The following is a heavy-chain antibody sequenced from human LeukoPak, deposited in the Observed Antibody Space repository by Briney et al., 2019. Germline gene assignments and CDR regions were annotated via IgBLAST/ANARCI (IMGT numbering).Heavy chain of an antibody. Sequence: SETLSLTCAVYGGSFSGYYWSLIRQPPGKGLEWIGEINHSGSTNYNPSLKNRVTISVDTSKNQFSLKLSSVTAADTAVYYCANNDYSNYGSDYWGQGTLVTVSS. CDR2: INHSGST. D-gene: IGHD4-11*01. J-gene: IGHJ4*02. CDR1: GGSFSGYY. V-gene: IGHV4-34*01. CDR3: ANNDYSNYGSDY.